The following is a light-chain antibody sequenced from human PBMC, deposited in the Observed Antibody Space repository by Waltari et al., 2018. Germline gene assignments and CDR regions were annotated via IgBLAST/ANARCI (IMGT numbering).Light chain of an antibody. CDR1: KSISSW. CDR2: KAS. CDR3: QQYSSDST. Sequence: DIQMTQSPSTLSASVGDRVTITCRASKSISSWLAWYQQKPGKAPKLLIYKASSLESGVPSRFSGSGSGTEFTLTISSLQPDDFATYYCQQYSSDSTFGQGTKVEIK. V-gene: IGKV1-5*03. J-gene: IGKJ1*01.